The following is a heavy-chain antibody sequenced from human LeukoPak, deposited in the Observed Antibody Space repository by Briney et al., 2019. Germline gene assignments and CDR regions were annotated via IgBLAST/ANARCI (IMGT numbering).Heavy chain of an antibody. D-gene: IGHD5-12*01. Sequence: SETLSLTCTVSGGSISSYYWSWIRQPPGKGLEWIGYIYYSGSTNYNPSLKSRVTISVDTSKSQFSLKLSSVTAADTAVYYCARYIVATGNGFDPWGQGTLVTVSS. CDR3: ARYIVATGNGFDP. J-gene: IGHJ5*02. V-gene: IGHV4-59*01. CDR1: GGSISSYY. CDR2: IYYSGST.